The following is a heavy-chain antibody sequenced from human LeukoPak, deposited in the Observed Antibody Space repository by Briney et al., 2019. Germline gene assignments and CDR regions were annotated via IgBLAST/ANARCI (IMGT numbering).Heavy chain of an antibody. Sequence: PSETLSLTCTVSGGSISSYYWSWVRQPPGKGLEWIGEIYHSGSTNYNPSLKSRVTISVDKSKNQFSLKLSSVTAADTAVYYCARETREYSYGLTYFDYWGQGTLVTVSS. CDR1: GGSISSYY. D-gene: IGHD5-18*01. J-gene: IGHJ4*02. CDR2: IYHSGST. V-gene: IGHV4-4*02. CDR3: ARETREYSYGLTYFDY.